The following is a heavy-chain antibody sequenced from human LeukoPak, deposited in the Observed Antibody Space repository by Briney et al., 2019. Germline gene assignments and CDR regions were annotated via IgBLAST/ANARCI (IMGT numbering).Heavy chain of an antibody. D-gene: IGHD3-22*01. CDR1: GYTFTGYY. J-gene: IGHJ3*02. CDR2: INPNSGGT. V-gene: IGHV1-2*02. Sequence: ASVKVSCKASGYTFTGYYIHWVRQAPGQGLEWMGWINPNSGGTNFAQKFQGRVTMTRDTSTSTVYMELSSLRSEDTAVYYCARDGSTPNYYDSSGYWYIIWGQGTMVTVSS. CDR3: ARDGSTPNYYDSSGYWYII.